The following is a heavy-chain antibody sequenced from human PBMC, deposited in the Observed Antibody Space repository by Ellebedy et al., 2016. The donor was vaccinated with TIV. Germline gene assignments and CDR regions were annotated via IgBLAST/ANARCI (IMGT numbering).Heavy chain of an antibody. D-gene: IGHD3-22*01. CDR3: FKLDSSGYYYGRLDY. V-gene: IGHV3-23*01. Sequence: GESLKISCAASGFTFSSHAMSWVRQAPGKGLEWVSGISADSANTHYADSVKGRFTISRDNSKNTQYLQMNSLRAEDTAVYYCFKLDSSGYYYGRLDYWGQGTLVTVSS. CDR1: GFTFSSHA. CDR2: ISADSANT. J-gene: IGHJ4*02.